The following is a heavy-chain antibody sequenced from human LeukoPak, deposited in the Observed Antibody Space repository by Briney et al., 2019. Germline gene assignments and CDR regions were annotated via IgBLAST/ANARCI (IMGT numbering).Heavy chain of an antibody. Sequence: GGSLMLSCAASGFTSSAYRMHWVRHAPGKGLVWVSSVKSGGSTTTYADSVKGRFTISRDNAKNILYLQMNSLRVEDTAVYYCARDLDWLLFDYWGKGTLVTVSS. CDR1: GFTSSAYR. CDR3: ARDLDWLLFDY. CDR2: VKSGGSTT. D-gene: IGHD3-9*01. J-gene: IGHJ4*02. V-gene: IGHV3-74*01.